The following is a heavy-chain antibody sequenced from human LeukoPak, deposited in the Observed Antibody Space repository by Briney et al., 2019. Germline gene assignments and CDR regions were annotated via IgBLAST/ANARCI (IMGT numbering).Heavy chain of an antibody. J-gene: IGHJ3*02. CDR1: GFTFSSYS. D-gene: IGHD2-21*01. CDR2: ISSSSSYI. V-gene: IGHV3-21*01. Sequence: GGSLRLSCAASGFTFSSYSMNWVRQAPGKGLEWVSSISSSSSYIYYADSVKGRFIISRDNGKNSLYLQMNSLRAEDTAVYYCARTWAPAYCGGDCYRDAFDIWGQGTMVTVSS. CDR3: ARTWAPAYCGGDCYRDAFDI.